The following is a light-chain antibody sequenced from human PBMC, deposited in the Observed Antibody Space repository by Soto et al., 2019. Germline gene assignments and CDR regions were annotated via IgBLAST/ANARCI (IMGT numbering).Light chain of an antibody. CDR3: QSYDSSLTGSKV. CDR2: GNS. Sequence: QSFLTQPASVSLSPGQSITISCTGSGSNLGAGFDVHWYQQLPGTAPKLLIYGNSNRPSGVPDRFSGSRSGTSASLAITGLQAEDEADYYCQSYDSSLTGSKVFGSGTKVTVL. J-gene: IGLJ1*01. V-gene: IGLV1-40*01. CDR1: GSNLGAGFD.